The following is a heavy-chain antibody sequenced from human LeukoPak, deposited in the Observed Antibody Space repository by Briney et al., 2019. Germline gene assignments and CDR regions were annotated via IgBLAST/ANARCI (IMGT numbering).Heavy chain of an antibody. CDR2: INSDGSST. Sequence: GGSLRLSCAASGFTFSSYAMSWVRQAPGKGLVWVSRINSDGSSTSYADSVKGRFTISRDNAKNTLYLQMNSLRAEDTAVYYCARRPYYDFWSGYYPGFDYWGQGTLVTVSS. CDR1: GFTFSSYA. D-gene: IGHD3-3*01. J-gene: IGHJ4*02. V-gene: IGHV3-74*01. CDR3: ARRPYYDFWSGYYPGFDY.